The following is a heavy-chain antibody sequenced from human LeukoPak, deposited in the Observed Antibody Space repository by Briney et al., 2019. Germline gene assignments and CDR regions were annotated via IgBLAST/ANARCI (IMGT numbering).Heavy chain of an antibody. V-gene: IGHV4-59*08. CDR1: GGSTNSYY. J-gene: IGHJ3*02. Sequence: PSETLSLTCTVSGGSTNSYYWSWIRQPPGKGLEWIGYISYTGGETNYNPSLKSRLTISVDTSKNQFPLMLTSVTAADTAVYYCARQPGGTAAFDIWAQGTMVTVSS. D-gene: IGHD1-14*01. CDR3: ARQPGGTAAFDI. CDR2: ISYTGGET.